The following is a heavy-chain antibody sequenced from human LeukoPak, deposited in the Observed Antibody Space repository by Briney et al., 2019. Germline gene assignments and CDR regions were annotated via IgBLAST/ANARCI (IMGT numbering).Heavy chain of an antibody. J-gene: IGHJ6*02. Sequence: GGSLRLSCAVSGFTFSSYGMHWVRQAPGKGLEWVAVISNDGSKKYYADSVKGRFTISRDNSKNTLYLQMNSPTAEDTAVYYCAKSRPPPCEWDGTMDVWGQGTTVTVSS. CDR2: ISNDGSKK. D-gene: IGHD1-26*01. CDR1: GFTFSSYG. V-gene: IGHV3-30*18. CDR3: AKSRPPPCEWDGTMDV.